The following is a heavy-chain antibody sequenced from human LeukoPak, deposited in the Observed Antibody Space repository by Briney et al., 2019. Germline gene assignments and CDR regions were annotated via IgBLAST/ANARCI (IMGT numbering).Heavy chain of an antibody. CDR3: VREYSTMAFDY. CDR1: GYTFTTYA. D-gene: IGHD4-11*01. Sequence: PGGSLRLSCAASGYTFTTYAIHWVRQAPGQRLEWMGWINTINGNPTYAQGFTGRFAFSLDTSVRTAYLQVNSLKGEDTAVYYCVREYSTMAFDYWGQGTLVTVSS. V-gene: IGHV7-4-1*02. CDR2: INTINGNP. J-gene: IGHJ4*02.